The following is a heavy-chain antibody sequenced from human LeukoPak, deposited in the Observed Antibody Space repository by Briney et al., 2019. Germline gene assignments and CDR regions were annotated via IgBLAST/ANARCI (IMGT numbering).Heavy chain of an antibody. CDR2: ISASGDST. CDR3: ARRLGYCSTTSCYVAPFDY. CDR1: GFTFSSYA. Sequence: PVGSLRLSCAASGFTFSSYAMSWVRQAPGKGLEWVSAISASGDSTYYADSVRGRFTISRDNSKKTLYLQMNSLRAEDTAVYYCARRLGYCSTTSCYVAPFDYWGQGTLVTVSS. J-gene: IGHJ4*02. V-gene: IGHV3-23*01. D-gene: IGHD2-2*01.